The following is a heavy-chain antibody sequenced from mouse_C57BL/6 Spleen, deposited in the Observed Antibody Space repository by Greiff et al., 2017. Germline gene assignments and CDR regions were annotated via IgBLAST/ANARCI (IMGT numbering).Heavy chain of an antibody. J-gene: IGHJ3*01. CDR2: IYPRSGNT. D-gene: IGHD1-1*01. CDR1: GYTFTSYG. Sequence: QVQLQQSGAELARPGASVELSCKASGYTFTSYGISWVKQSTGQGLEWIGEIYPRSGNTYYNEKFKGKATLTADKSSSTAYMALRSLTSEDSAVYGCATSLITTVVAPAYWGQGTLVTVSA. V-gene: IGHV1-81*01. CDR3: ATSLITTVVAPAY.